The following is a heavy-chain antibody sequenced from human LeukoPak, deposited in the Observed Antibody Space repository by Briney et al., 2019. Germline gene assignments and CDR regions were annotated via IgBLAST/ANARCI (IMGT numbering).Heavy chain of an antibody. CDR2: IIPIFGTA. CDR1: GGTFSSYG. D-gene: IGHD6-6*01. CDR3: ARLDEYSSSSRYYGMDV. V-gene: IGHV1-69*13. Sequence: SVKVSCKASGGTFSSYGISWVRQAPGQGLEWVGGIIPIFGTANYAQKFQGRVTITADESTSTAYMELSSLRSEDTAVYYCARLDEYSSSSRYYGMDVWGQGTTVTVSS. J-gene: IGHJ6*02.